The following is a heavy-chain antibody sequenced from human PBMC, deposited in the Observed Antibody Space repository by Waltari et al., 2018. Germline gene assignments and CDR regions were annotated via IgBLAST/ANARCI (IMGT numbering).Heavy chain of an antibody. CDR1: GGSISSRSYY. J-gene: IGHJ4*02. Sequence: QLQLQESGPGLVKPSETLSLTCTVSGGSISSRSYYWGWIRQPPGKGLEWIGSIYYSGSTYYNPSLKSRVTISVDTSKNQFSLKLSSVTAADTAVYYCARLAGGALSYFDYWGQGTLVTVSS. V-gene: IGHV4-39*07. CDR2: IYYSGST. D-gene: IGHD2-8*02. CDR3: ARLAGGALSYFDY.